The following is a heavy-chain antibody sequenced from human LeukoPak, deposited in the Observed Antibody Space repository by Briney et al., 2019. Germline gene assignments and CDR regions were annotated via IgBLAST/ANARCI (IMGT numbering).Heavy chain of an antibody. J-gene: IGHJ4*02. D-gene: IGHD5-12*01. CDR2: IYYSGST. CDR3: ARSPRIVATFDY. Sequence: PSETLSLTCTVSGGSISSSSYYWGWIRQPPGKGLEWIGSIYYSGSTYYNPSLKSRVTISVDTSKNQFSLKLSSVTAADTAVYYCARSPRIVATFDYWGQGTLVTVSS. V-gene: IGHV4-39*01. CDR1: GGSISSSSYY.